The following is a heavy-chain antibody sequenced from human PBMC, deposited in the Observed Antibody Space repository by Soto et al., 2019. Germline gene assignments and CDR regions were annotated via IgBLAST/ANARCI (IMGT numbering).Heavy chain of an antibody. CDR1: GFTFSSYG. Sequence: PGGSLRLSCAASGFTFSSYGMHWVRQAPGKGLEWAAVIWYDGSNKYYADSVKGRFTISRDNSKNTLYLQMNSLRAEDTAVYYCARDGPRPNDYYYYYMDVWGKGTTVTVSS. J-gene: IGHJ6*03. CDR2: IWYDGSNK. CDR3: ARDGPRPNDYYYYYMDV. V-gene: IGHV3-33*01.